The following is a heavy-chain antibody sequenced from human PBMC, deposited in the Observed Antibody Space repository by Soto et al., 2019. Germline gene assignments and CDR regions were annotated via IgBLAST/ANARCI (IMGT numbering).Heavy chain of an antibody. V-gene: IGHV1-2*02. J-gene: IGHJ4*02. Sequence: ASVKVSCKTSGYTFTGHYIHWVRQAPQQGPEWMGEIGPESGATRYAQKFRGRVTMNMDTSITTVYMELKNLSPDDTAVYYCGRGRSGQIVVFYWGQGTPVTVSS. CDR1: GYTFTGHY. CDR3: GRGRSGQIVVFY. CDR2: IGPESGAT. D-gene: IGHD1-26*01.